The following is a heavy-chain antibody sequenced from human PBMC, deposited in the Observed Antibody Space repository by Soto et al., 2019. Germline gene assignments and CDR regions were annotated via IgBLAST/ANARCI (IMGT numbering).Heavy chain of an antibody. J-gene: IGHJ5*02. Sequence: QVQVQESGPGLVKSSGTLSLTCAVSGGSISSNNWWSWVRQAPGPGLEWIGDIFHSESTNYNPSLKSRVTISVDKSKNQFSLKLSSVTAADTAMYYSARLFCSSSSCLPPSRFDPWGQGTLVTVSS. D-gene: IGHD2-2*01. V-gene: IGHV4-4*02. CDR2: IFHSEST. CDR3: ARLFCSSSSCLPPSRFDP. CDR1: GGSISSNNW.